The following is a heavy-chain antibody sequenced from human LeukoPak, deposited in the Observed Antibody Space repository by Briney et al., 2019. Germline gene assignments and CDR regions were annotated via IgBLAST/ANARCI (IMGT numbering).Heavy chain of an antibody. CDR2: INSDGSST. J-gene: IGHJ4*02. V-gene: IGHV3-74*01. CDR1: GFTFSGSG. Sequence: PGGSLRLSCAASGFTFSGSGMHWVRQAPGKGLVWVSRINSDGSSTSYADSVKGRFTISRDNAKNTLHLQMNSLRAEDTAVYYCARGHIVVLTAPDYWGQGTLVTVSS. D-gene: IGHD2-21*02. CDR3: ARGHIVVLTAPDY.